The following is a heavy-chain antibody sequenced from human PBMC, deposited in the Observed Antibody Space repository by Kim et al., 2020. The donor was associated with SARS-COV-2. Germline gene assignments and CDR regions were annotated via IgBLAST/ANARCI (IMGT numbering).Heavy chain of an antibody. CDR1: GYTFTSYD. J-gene: IGHJ5*02. Sequence: ASVKVSCKASGYTFTSYDINWVRQATGQGLEWMGWMNPNSGNTGYAQKFQGRVTMTRNTSISTAYMELSSLRSEDTAVYYCARGPRGPLWFRAKSNWFDPWGQGTLVTVSS. CDR2: MNPNSGNT. D-gene: IGHD3-10*01. CDR3: ARGPRGPLWFRAKSNWFDP. V-gene: IGHV1-8*01.